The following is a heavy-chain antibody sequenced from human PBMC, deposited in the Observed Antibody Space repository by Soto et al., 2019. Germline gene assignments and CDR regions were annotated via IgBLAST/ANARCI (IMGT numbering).Heavy chain of an antibody. D-gene: IGHD5-12*01. J-gene: IGHJ4*02. V-gene: IGHV4-30-2*01. CDR3: AAGGGLPRYY. CDR1: GGSISSGGYS. CDR2: IYHSGST. Sequence: SETLSLTCAISGGSISSGGYSWSWIRQPPGKGLEWIGYIYHSGSTYYNPSLKSRVTTSVDRSKNQFSLKLSSVTAADTAVYYCAAGGGLPRYYWGQGTLVTVSS.